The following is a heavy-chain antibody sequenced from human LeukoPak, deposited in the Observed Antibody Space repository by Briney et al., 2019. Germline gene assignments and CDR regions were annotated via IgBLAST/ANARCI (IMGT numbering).Heavy chain of an antibody. V-gene: IGHV1-69*13. Sequence: SVKVSCKASGGTFSSYAISWVRQAPGQGLEWMGGIIPIFGTANYAQKFQGRVTITADESTSTAYMELSNLRSEDTAVYYCARYSPIAATGMSYYYYYMDVWGKGTTVTVSS. D-gene: IGHD6-13*01. CDR2: IIPIFGTA. CDR1: GGTFSSYA. J-gene: IGHJ6*03. CDR3: ARYSPIAATGMSYYYYYMDV.